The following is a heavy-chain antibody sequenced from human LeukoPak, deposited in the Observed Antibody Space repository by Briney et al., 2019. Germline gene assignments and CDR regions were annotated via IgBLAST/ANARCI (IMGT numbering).Heavy chain of an antibody. CDR1: GGSISSSNW. J-gene: IGHJ5*02. Sequence: PSGTLSLTCAVSGGSISSSNWWSWVRQPPGKGLEWIGEIFHSGTGNYNPSLKSRVTISVDKSNNQFSLRLTSVTAADTAVYYCARISSWFDPWGQGTLVTVSS. V-gene: IGHV4-4*02. CDR3: ARISSWFDP. CDR2: IFHSGTG.